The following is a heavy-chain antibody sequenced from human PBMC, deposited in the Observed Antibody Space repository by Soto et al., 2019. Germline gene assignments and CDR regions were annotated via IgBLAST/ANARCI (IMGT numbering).Heavy chain of an antibody. CDR1: GITFTRYS. Sequence: GGSLRLSCAASGITFTRYSMNWVRQAPGKGLEWVSSISSTTNYIYYGDSMKGRFTISRDNAKNSLYLEMNSLRAEDTAVYYCARESEDLTSNFDYWGQGTLVTVSS. CDR3: ARESEDLTSNFDY. V-gene: IGHV3-21*06. J-gene: IGHJ4*02. CDR2: ISSTTNYI.